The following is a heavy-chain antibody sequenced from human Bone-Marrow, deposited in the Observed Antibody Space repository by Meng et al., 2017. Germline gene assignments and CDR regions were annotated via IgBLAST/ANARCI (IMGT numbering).Heavy chain of an antibody. CDR1: GFTFSNAW. CDR2: IKSKTDGGTT. CDR3: TTGHYGSGSKFDY. Sequence: GESLMISCAASGFTFSNAWMSWVRQAPGKGLEWVGRIKSKTDGGTTDYAAPVKGRFTISRDDSKNTLYLQMNSLKTEDTAVYYCTTGHYGSGSKFDYWGQGTLVTVSS. V-gene: IGHV3-15*01. J-gene: IGHJ4*02. D-gene: IGHD3-10*01.